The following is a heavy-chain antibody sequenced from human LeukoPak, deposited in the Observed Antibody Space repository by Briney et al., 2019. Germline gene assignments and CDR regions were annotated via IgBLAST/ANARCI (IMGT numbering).Heavy chain of an antibody. CDR3: ARVYYGDTHYFDY. J-gene: IGHJ4*02. Sequence: SETLSLTCTVSGGSISSYYWSWIRQPPGKGLEWIGYISYSGSTNYNPSLKSRVTISVDTSKKQFSLTLSSVTAADTAVYYCARVYYGDTHYFDYWGQGTLVTVSS. CDR1: GGSISSYY. D-gene: IGHD4-17*01. V-gene: IGHV4-59*01. CDR2: ISYSGST.